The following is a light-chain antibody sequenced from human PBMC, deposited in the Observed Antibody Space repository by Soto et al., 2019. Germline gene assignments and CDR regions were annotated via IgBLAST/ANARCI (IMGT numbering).Light chain of an antibody. CDR2: KVS. CDR3: MEGNYLPHS. CDR1: QSLVG. Sequence: VLTQTPLSLPVPLGQPASISCRSSQSLVGLSWRQQRPGQPPRPLIYKVSNRFSGVPDRFNGSWGGTDFTLRISRVEAEDVGVYYCMEGNYLPHSFGQGTKLEIK. J-gene: IGKJ2*03. V-gene: IGKV2-24*01.